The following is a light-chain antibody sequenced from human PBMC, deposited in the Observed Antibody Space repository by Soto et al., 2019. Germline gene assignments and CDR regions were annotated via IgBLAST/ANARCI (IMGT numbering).Light chain of an antibody. V-gene: IGLV1-47*01. CDR1: SSNIGSNY. J-gene: IGLJ1*01. Sequence: QSALTQPPSASGTPGQRVTISCSGSSSNIGSNYVYWYQQLPGTAPKLLIYRNNQRPSGVPDRFSGSKSGTSASLAISGLRSEDEADYYCAAWDDSLSGPLYVFGTGTQLTVL. CDR2: RNN. CDR3: AAWDDSLSGPLYV.